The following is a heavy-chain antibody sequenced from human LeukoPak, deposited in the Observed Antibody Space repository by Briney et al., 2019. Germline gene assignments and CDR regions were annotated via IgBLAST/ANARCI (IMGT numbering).Heavy chain of an antibody. D-gene: IGHD6-13*01. CDR3: ARQDIVERIAAAGIWGRIGKRGINFDY. CDR2: IKEDGSEK. J-gene: IGHJ4*02. CDR1: GFTFSTYW. Sequence: GGSLRLSCAASGFTFSTYWMSWVRQAPGKGLEWVANIKEDGSEKYYVDSVKGRFTISRDNAKNSLYLQMISLRAEDTAVYYCARQDIVERIAAAGIWGRIGKRGINFDYWGQGTLVTVSS. V-gene: IGHV3-7*01.